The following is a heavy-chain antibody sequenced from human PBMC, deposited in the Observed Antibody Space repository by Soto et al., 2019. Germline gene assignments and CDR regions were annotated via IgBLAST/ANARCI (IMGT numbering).Heavy chain of an antibody. D-gene: IGHD2-15*01. CDR1: GFTFSSYG. V-gene: IGHV3-30*03. J-gene: IGHJ5*02. CDR2: ISYDGSNK. Sequence: PGGSLRLSCAASGFTFSSYGMRWVRQAPGKGLEWVAVISYDGSNKYYADSVKGRFTISRDNSKNTLYLQMNSLRAEDTAVYYCATEISVVAATATGAPWFDPWGQGTLVTVSS. CDR3: ATEISVVAATATGAPWFDP.